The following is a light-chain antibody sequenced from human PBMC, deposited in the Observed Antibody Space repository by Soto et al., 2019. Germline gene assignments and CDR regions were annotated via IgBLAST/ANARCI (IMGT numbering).Light chain of an antibody. V-gene: IGKV1-6*01. CDR3: LQYNSYSPWT. J-gene: IGKJ1*01. Sequence: AIQMTQSPSSLSASVGDRVTITCRASQGIRNDLGWYQQKPGKAPKLLIYAASSLQSGVPSRFSGSGSGTDFTLTISSLQPEDFATYYCLQYNSYSPWTFGQGTKVEIK. CDR1: QGIRND. CDR2: AAS.